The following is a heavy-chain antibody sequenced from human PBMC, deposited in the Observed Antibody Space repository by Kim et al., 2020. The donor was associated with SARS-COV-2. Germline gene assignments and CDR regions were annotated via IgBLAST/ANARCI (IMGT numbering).Heavy chain of an antibody. D-gene: IGHD2-15*01. CDR2: INGDGSST. Sequence: GGSLRLSCAASGFTFSNYWMHWVRQAPGKGLVWVSRINGDGSSTNYADSVKGRFTISRDNAENTLYLQMNSLRAEDTAVYYCGRGPWWNDFWGQGSLVTVSS. CDR3: GRGPWWNDF. CDR1: GFTFSNYW. J-gene: IGHJ4*02. V-gene: IGHV3-74*01.